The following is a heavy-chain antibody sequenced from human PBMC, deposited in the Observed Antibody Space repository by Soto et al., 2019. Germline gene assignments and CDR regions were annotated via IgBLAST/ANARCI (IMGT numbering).Heavy chain of an antibody. V-gene: IGHV2-70*12. CDR2: IDWDDDK. CDR3: AHAVATIAPFFDY. J-gene: IGHJ4*02. D-gene: IGHD5-12*01. Sequence: SGPTLVNPTQTLTLTCTFSGFSLTTNKMSVSWIRQPPGKALEWLARIDWDDDKFYNTSLKTRLTISKDTSKNQVVLTMTNMDPVDTATYYCAHAVATIAPFFDYWGQGTLVTVSS. CDR1: GFSLTTNKMS.